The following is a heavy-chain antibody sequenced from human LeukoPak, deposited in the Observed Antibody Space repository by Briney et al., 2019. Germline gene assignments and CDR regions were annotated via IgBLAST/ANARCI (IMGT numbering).Heavy chain of an antibody. CDR3: ARWVNYYDSSGYYWHPLDY. J-gene: IGHJ4*02. Sequence: GGSLRLSCAASGFTFSSYWMSWVRQAPGKGLEWVANIKQDGSEKYYVDSVKGRFTTSRDNAKNPLYLQMNSLRAEDTAVYYCARWVNYYDSSGYYWHPLDYWGQGTLVTVSS. V-gene: IGHV3-7*01. CDR2: IKQDGSEK. CDR1: GFTFSSYW. D-gene: IGHD3-22*01.